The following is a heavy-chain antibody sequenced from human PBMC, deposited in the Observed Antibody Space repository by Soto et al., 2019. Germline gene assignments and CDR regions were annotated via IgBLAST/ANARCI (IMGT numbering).Heavy chain of an antibody. J-gene: IGHJ4*02. V-gene: IGHV4-31*03. D-gene: IGHD5-18*01. CDR2: IYYSGST. Sequence: SETLSLTCTVSGGSIGSGGYYWSWIRQHPGKGLEWIGYIYYSGSTYYNPSLKSRVTISVDTSTNQFSLKLSSVTAADTALYYCARVYLSGYSPYYFDYWGQGTLVTVSS. CDR1: GGSIGSGGYY. CDR3: ARVYLSGYSPYYFDY.